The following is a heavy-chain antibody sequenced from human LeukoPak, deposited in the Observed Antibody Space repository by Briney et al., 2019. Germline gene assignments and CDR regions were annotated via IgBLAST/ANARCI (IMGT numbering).Heavy chain of an antibody. D-gene: IGHD5-12*01. V-gene: IGHV3-9*01. Sequence: GGSLRLSCAASGFTFDDYSMHWVRQAPGKGLEWVSGISWNSGSAGYADSVKGRFTISRDSAKNSPYLQMNSLRTEDTALYYCAKDRTYSAYAALDYWGQGTLVTVSS. CDR1: GFTFDDYS. J-gene: IGHJ4*02. CDR2: ISWNSGSA. CDR3: AKDRTYSAYAALDY.